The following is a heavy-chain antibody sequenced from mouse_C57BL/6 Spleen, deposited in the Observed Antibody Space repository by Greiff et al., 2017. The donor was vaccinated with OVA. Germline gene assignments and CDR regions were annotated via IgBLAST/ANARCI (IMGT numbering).Heavy chain of an antibody. D-gene: IGHD1-1*01. V-gene: IGHV5-4*01. CDR1: GFTFSSYA. J-gene: IGHJ2*01. CDR2: ISDGGSYT. CDR3: ASYYYGSSYYFDY. Sequence: EVHLVESGGGLVKPGGSLKLSCAASGFTFSSYAMSWVRQTPEKRLEWVATISDGGSYTYYPDNVKGRFTISRDNAKNNLYLQMSHLKSEDTAMYYCASYYYGSSYYFDYWGQGTTLTVSS.